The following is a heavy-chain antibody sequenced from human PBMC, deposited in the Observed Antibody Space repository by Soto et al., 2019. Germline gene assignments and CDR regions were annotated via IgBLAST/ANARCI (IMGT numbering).Heavy chain of an antibody. D-gene: IGHD6-13*01. Sequence: GESLRLSCAASGFTFDDYSIHWVRQVPWKGLEWVSGINWNSGSIGYGDSVKGRFAISRDNAKNSLHLQMNSLSAEDTAFYYCVKDESINWYSGHFRHWGQGTLVTVSS. J-gene: IGHJ1*01. V-gene: IGHV3-9*01. CDR2: INWNSGSI. CDR1: GFTFDDYS. CDR3: VKDESINWYSGHFRH.